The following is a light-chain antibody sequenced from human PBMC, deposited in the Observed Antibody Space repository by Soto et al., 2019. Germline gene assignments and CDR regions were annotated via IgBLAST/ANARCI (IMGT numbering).Light chain of an antibody. CDR1: SSNIGSNY. J-gene: IGLJ1*01. CDR3: AAWDDSLSGPLYV. V-gene: IGLV1-47*02. Sequence: QSVLTKPPSASGTPGQRVTISCSGSSSNIGSNYVYWYQQLPGTAPKLLIYSNNQRPSGVPDRFSGSKSGTSASLAISGLRSEDEADYYCAAWDDSLSGPLYVFGTGTKLTVL. CDR2: SNN.